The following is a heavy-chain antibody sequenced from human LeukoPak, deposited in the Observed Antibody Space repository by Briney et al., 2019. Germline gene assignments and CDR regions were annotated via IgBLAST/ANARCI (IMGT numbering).Heavy chain of an antibody. CDR1: GFTFSNAW. CDR2: IKSKTDGGTT. CDR3: TTDSKIPNCSSTSCYRDY. Sequence: GGSLRLSCAASGFTFSNAWMSWVRQAPGKGLEWVGRIKSKTDGGTTDYAAPVKGRFTISRDDSKNTLYLQVNSLKTEDTAVYYCTTDSKIPNCSSTSCYRDYWGQGTLVTVSS. V-gene: IGHV3-15*01. J-gene: IGHJ4*02. D-gene: IGHD2-2*02.